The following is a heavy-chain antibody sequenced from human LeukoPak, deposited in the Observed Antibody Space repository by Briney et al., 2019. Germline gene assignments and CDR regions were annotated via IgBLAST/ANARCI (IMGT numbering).Heavy chain of an antibody. Sequence: ASVKVSCKASGYTFTGYNMHWVRQAPGQGLEWMGWINPNSGGTNYAQKFQGRVTMTRDTSISTAYMELSRLRSDDTAVYYCARDYSSSWTDLGYWGQGTLVTVSS. CDR3: ARDYSSSWTDLGY. CDR1: GYTFTGYN. V-gene: IGHV1-2*02. D-gene: IGHD6-13*01. CDR2: INPNSGGT. J-gene: IGHJ4*02.